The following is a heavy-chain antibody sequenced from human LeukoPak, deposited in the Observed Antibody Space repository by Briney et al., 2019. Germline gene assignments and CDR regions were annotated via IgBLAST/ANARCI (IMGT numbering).Heavy chain of an antibody. J-gene: IGHJ5*02. Sequence: PSETLSLTCAVYGGSFSGYYWSWIRQPPGKGLEWIGYIYYSGSTNYNPSLKSRVTISVDTSKNQFSLKLSSVTAADTAVYYCARDRLQLQSWGQGTLVTVSS. V-gene: IGHV4-59*01. D-gene: IGHD5-24*01. CDR1: GGSFSGYY. CDR3: ARDRLQLQS. CDR2: IYYSGST.